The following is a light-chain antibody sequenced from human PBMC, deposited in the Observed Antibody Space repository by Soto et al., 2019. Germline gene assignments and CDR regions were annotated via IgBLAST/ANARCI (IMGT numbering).Light chain of an antibody. CDR1: SGHSTYA. J-gene: IGLJ2*01. V-gene: IGLV4-69*01. CDR2: INSDGRQ. Sequence: QPVLTQSPSASASLGASVKLTCTLSSGHSTYAIAWHQQQPEKGPRFLMKINSDGRQSRGDGIPDRFSGSRSGAERYLTISGLQSEDEGDYYCQSWATGIRVFGGGTKLTVL. CDR3: QSWATGIRV.